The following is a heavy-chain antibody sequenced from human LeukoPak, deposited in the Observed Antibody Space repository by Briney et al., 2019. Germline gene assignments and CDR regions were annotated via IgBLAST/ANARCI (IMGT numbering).Heavy chain of an antibody. CDR3: ASVSGDSSSYVYFDY. Sequence: ASVKVSCKASGYTFTSYAMNWVRQAPGQGLEWMGWINTNTGNPTYAQGFTGRFVLSLDTSVSTAYLQISSLKAEDTAVYYCASVSGDSSSYVYFDYWGQGTLVTVSS. V-gene: IGHV7-4-1*02. CDR1: GYTFTSYA. D-gene: IGHD6-6*01. CDR2: INTNTGNP. J-gene: IGHJ4*02.